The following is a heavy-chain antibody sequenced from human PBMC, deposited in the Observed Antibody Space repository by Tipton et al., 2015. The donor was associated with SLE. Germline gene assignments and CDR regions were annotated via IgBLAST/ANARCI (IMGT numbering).Heavy chain of an antibody. V-gene: IGHV3-30*02. CDR3: ASPMIRGPL. CDR2: IRHDGTTK. D-gene: IGHD3-10*01. CDR1: GFTFLGYG. Sequence: GSLRLSCAASGFTFLGYGMHWVRQAPGKGLEWVAFIRHDGTTKYYADSVKGRFTISRDNSKNTLYLQMDSVRAEDTAVYFCASPMIRGPLGGQGTLVTVSS. J-gene: IGHJ4*02.